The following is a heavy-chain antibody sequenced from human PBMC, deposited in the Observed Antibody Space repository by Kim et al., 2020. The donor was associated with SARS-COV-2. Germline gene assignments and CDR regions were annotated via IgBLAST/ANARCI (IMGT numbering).Heavy chain of an antibody. CDR3: ARSIAGSYYYGMDV. J-gene: IGHJ6*02. D-gene: IGHD6-6*01. Sequence: ADTVTGRLTISRDNSKNALYLQMNSMRAEETAVYYCARSIAGSYYYGMDVWGQGTTVTVSS. V-gene: IGHV3-30*01.